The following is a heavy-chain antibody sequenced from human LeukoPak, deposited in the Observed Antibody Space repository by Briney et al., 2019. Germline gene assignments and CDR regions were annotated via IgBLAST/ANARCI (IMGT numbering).Heavy chain of an antibody. CDR3: AHRRRSGDYFGF. CDR1: GLSLSTGGVG. V-gene: IGHV2-5*01. J-gene: IGHJ4*02. D-gene: IGHD3-10*01. CDR2: IYSSDDE. Sequence: SGPTLVNPTQTLTLTCTFSGLSLSTGGVGVGWVRQPPGKALEWLALIYSSDDERYSPSLKSRLTITKDTSKNQVVLTVTNMDPVDTGTYYCAHRRRSGDYFGFWGQGTLVTVSS.